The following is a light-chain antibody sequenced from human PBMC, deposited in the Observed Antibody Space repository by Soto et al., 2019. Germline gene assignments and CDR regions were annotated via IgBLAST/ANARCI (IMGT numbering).Light chain of an antibody. V-gene: IGKV1-27*01. CDR2: SAS. Sequence: DIQMTQSPSSLSASVGDRVTITCRASQDISVYLAWYQQKPGKVPKLLIYSASTLKSGVPSRFSGSGSGTDFTLTISSLQPEDVATYYCQKFNTAPLTSGQGTRLEIK. J-gene: IGKJ5*01. CDR3: QKFNTAPLT. CDR1: QDISVY.